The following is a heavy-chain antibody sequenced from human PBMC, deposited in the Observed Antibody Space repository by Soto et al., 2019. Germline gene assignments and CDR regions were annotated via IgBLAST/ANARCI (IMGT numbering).Heavy chain of an antibody. V-gene: IGHV3-33*01. J-gene: IGHJ4*02. CDR1: GFTFSSYG. Sequence: QVQLVESGGGVVQPGRSLRLSCAASGFTFSSYGRHWVRQAPGKGLEWVAVIWYDGSNKYYADSVKGRFTISRDNSKNTLYLQMNSLRAEDTAVYYCARARDGTFDYWGQGTLVTVSS. CDR2: IWYDGSNK. CDR3: ARARDGTFDY.